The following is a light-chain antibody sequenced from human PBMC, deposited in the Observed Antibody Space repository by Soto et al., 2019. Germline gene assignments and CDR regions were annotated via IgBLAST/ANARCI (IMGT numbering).Light chain of an antibody. V-gene: IGKV3-15*01. J-gene: IGKJ1*01. CDR3: QQYNNWWT. Sequence: EIVLTQSPATLSVSPGERATLSCRASQSVSGNLAWYQQKPGQAPRLLIYGASTRATGIPARFTGSGSGTEFTLTISSLQFDDSAVYYCQQYNNWWTFGQGTKVDIK. CDR1: QSVSGN. CDR2: GAS.